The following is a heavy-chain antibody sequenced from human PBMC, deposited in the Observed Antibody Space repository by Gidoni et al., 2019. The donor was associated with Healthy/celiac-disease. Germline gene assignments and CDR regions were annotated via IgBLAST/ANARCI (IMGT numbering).Heavy chain of an antibody. CDR1: GCTFRSYA. V-gene: IGHV3-23*01. D-gene: IGHD6-19*01. CDR3: AKDYEPWLVRGYFDY. CDR2: ISGSGGST. J-gene: IGHJ4*02. Sequence: EVQLLESGGGLVQPGGSLRLSCAASGCTFRSYAMSWVRQAPGKGLEWVSAISGSGGSTYYADSVKGRFTISRDNSKNTLYLQMNSLRAEDTAVYYCAKDYEPWLVRGYFDYWGQGTLVTVSS.